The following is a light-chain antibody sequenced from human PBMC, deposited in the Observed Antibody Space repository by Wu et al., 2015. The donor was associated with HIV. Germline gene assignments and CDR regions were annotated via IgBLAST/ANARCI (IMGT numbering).Light chain of an antibody. V-gene: IGKV3-20*01. Sequence: EIVLTQSPGTLSLSPGERATLSCRASQSVSNNYLAWYRQKPGQPPRLLMYGASSRASGIPDRFSGSGSGTDFTLTISRLEPEDFAVYFCQQYGGSPLTFGGGTKVEIK. CDR2: GAS. CDR1: QSVSNNY. CDR3: QQYGGSPLT. J-gene: IGKJ4*01.